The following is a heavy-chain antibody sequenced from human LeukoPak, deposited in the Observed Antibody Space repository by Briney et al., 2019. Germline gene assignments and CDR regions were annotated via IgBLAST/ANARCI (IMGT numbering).Heavy chain of an antibody. CDR1: GGSISSGDYY. J-gene: IGHJ3*02. V-gene: IGHV4-30-4*01. D-gene: IGHD2-15*01. CDR2: IYYSGST. Sequence: SETLSLTCTVSGGSISSGDYYWSWIRQPPGKGLEWIGYIYYSGSTYYNPSLKSRVTISVDTSKNQFSLKLSSVTAADTAVYYCAEGYCSGGTCYKRSAFDIWGQGTMVTVSS. CDR3: AEGYCSGGTCYKRSAFDI.